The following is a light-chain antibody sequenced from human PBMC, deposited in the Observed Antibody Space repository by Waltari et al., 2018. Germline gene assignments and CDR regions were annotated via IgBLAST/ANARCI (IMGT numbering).Light chain of an antibody. V-gene: IGKV1D-13*01. CDR3: QHYYDNPFT. J-gene: IGKJ3*01. CDR2: DAS. CDR1: QNSYRN. Sequence: IQMTKPPSPLFPFLEDGAPILCRASQNSYRNLAWYQQKPGKAPKLLIFDASTLESGIPSRFSGTGSGTDFTLTIRGLQPEDSARYYCQHYYDNPFTFGPGTKLDIK.